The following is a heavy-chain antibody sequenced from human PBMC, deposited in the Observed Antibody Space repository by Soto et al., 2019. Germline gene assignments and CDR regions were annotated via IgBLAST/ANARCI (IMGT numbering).Heavy chain of an antibody. Sequence: EVQLVESGGGLVQPGGSLRLSCSVFGFAFSNYAMHWVRQAPGKGLQYVSSISSNGGSTYYADSVKGRFTISRDSSKNTLYLQMSSLRLEDTAVYYCVKDRYVAYGGQGSPVTVSS. CDR1: GFAFSNYA. CDR3: VKDRYVAY. CDR2: ISSNGGST. J-gene: IGHJ4*02. V-gene: IGHV3-64D*06.